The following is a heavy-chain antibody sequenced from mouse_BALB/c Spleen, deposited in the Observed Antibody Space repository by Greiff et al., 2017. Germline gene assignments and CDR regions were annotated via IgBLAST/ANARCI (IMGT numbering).Heavy chain of an antibody. V-gene: IGHV1-9*01. Sequence: QVQLQQSGAELMKPGASVKISCKATGYTFSSYWIAWVKQRPGHGLEWIGEILPGSGSTNSNEKFKGKATFTADTSSNTAYMKLSSLTSEDSAVYYCASRGGWDYFDYWGQGTTLTVSS. CDR3: ASRGGWDYFDY. D-gene: IGHD3-3*01. J-gene: IGHJ2*01. CDR1: GYTFSSYW. CDR2: ILPGSGST.